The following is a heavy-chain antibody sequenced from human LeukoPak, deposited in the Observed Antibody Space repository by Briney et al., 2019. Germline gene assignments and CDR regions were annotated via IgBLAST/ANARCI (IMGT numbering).Heavy chain of an antibody. CDR3: ARDRIKSGSYYFDY. V-gene: IGHV3-48*01. Sequence: PGGSLRLSCAASAFTFSDYSMNWVRQAPGKGLEWVSYISGRSSTIYYADSVKGRFTISRDNAKNSMYLQMNSLRAEDTAVYYCARDRIKSGSYYFDYWGQGTQVTVSS. CDR2: ISGRSSTI. J-gene: IGHJ4*02. CDR1: AFTFSDYS. D-gene: IGHD1-26*01.